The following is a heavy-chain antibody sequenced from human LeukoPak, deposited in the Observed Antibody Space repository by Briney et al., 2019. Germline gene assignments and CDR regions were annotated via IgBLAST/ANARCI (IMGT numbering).Heavy chain of an antibody. CDR1: GGSISSGGYY. D-gene: IGHD3-22*01. Sequence: SQTLSLTCTVSGGSISSGGYYWSWIRQHPGKGLEWIGYIYYSGSTYYNPSLKSRVTISVDTSKSQFSLKLSSVTAADTAVYYCARDKRGYYYDSSGYYYSDAFDIWGQGTMVTVSS. CDR3: ARDKRGYYYDSSGYYYSDAFDI. J-gene: IGHJ3*02. V-gene: IGHV4-31*03. CDR2: IYYSGST.